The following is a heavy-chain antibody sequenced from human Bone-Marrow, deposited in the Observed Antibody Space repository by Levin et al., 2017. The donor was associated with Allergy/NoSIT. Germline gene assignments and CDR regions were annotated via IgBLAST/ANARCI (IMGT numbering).Heavy chain of an antibody. Sequence: HSGGSLRLSCAASGFTFSSYWMHWVRQAPGKGLVWVSRINSDGSSTDYADSVKGRFTISRDNAKNTLYLQMNSLRAEDTAVYYCARDHYYSSSTQRYFDLWGRGTLVTVSS. V-gene: IGHV3-74*01. D-gene: IGHD6-13*01. CDR3: ARDHYYSSSTQRYFDL. CDR2: INSDGSST. CDR1: GFTFSSYW. J-gene: IGHJ2*01.